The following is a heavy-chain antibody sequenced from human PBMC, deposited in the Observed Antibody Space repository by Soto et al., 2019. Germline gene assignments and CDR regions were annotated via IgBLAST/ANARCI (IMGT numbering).Heavy chain of an antibody. V-gene: IGHV3-48*04. D-gene: IGHD3-10*01. CDR3: ARSFGGDVVGATSDY. Sequence: GGSLRLSCVVSGFTFSSYNMNWVRQAPGKGLEWVTYISGSGTTIYYADSVKGRFTISRDNAKNSLYLQMNSLRAEDTAVYYCARSFGGDVVGATSDYWGQGTLVTVSS. CDR2: ISGSGTTI. CDR1: GFTFSSYN. J-gene: IGHJ4*02.